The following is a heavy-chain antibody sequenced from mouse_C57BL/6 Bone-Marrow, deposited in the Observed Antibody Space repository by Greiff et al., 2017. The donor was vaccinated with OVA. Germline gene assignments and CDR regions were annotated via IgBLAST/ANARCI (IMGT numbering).Heavy chain of an antibody. CDR1: GFTFSSYG. CDR3: ARHEWFAY. J-gene: IGHJ3*01. Sequence: EVQRVESGGDLVKPGGSLKLSCAASGFTFSSYGMSWVRQTPDKRLEWVATISSGGSYTYYPDSVKGRFTISRDNAKNTLYLQMSSLKSEDTAMYYCARHEWFAYWGQGTLVTVSA. CDR2: ISSGGSYT. V-gene: IGHV5-6*01.